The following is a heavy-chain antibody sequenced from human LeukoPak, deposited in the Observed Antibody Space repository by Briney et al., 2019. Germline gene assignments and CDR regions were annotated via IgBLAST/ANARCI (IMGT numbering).Heavy chain of an antibody. CDR2: IIPIFGTA. CDR3: ARGRDIVVVPAARIPTYNWFDP. Sequence: SVKVSCKASGGTFSSYAISWVRQAPGQGLEWMGGIIPIFGTANYAQKFQGRVTITADESTSTAYMELSSLRSEDTAVYYCARGRDIVVVPAARIPTYNWFDPWGQGTLVTVSS. V-gene: IGHV1-69*13. CDR1: GGTFSSYA. D-gene: IGHD2-2*01. J-gene: IGHJ5*02.